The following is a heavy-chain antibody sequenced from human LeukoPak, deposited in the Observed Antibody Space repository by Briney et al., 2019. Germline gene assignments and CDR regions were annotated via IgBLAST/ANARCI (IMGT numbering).Heavy chain of an antibody. D-gene: IGHD1-1*01. J-gene: IGHJ6*02. CDR1: GFTFSAHY. CDR2: TTNKAYSYTT. V-gene: IGHV3-72*01. CDR3: ARRMVQSGNYGMDV. Sequence: GGSLRLSCAASGFTFSAHYMDWGRQAPGKGLEWVGRTTNKAYSYTTEYAASVKGRFTISTDDSKNSLYLQMNSLKTEDTAVYYCARRMVQSGNYGMDVWGQGTTVTVSS.